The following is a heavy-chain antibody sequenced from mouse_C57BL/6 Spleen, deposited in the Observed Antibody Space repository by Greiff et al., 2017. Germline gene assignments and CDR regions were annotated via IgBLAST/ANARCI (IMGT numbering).Heavy chain of an antibody. CDR3: ARNGYYDYFDY. Sequence: QVQLKESGAELARPGASVKMSCKASGYTFTSYTLHWVKQRPGQGLEWIGYITPSSGYTKYNQKFKDKATLTADKSSSTAYMQLSSLTSEDSAVYYCARNGYYDYFDYWGQGTTLTVSS. V-gene: IGHV1-4*01. CDR1: GYTFTSYT. J-gene: IGHJ2*01. D-gene: IGHD2-3*01. CDR2: ITPSSGYT.